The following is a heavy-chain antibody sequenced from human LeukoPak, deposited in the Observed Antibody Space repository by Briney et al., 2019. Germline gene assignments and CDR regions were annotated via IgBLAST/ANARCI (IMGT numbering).Heavy chain of an antibody. D-gene: IGHD6-13*01. CDR3: ASPQLVPAFDI. CDR1: GFTFSDWY. Sequence: GGSLRLSCAASGFTFSDWYLSWIRQAPGKGLEWVSYIKSGTTSIYYANSVKGRFTISRDNAKNSVYLQMTSLRVEDTAVYYCASPQLVPAFDIWGQGTMVTVSS. CDR2: IKSGTTSI. V-gene: IGHV3-11*01. J-gene: IGHJ3*02.